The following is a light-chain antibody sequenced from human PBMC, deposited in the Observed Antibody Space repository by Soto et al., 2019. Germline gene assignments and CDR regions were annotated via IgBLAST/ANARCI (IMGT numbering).Light chain of an antibody. CDR2: TNN. CDR3: AAWDDRLNAVV. CDR1: TSNLGGNT. V-gene: IGLV1-44*01. Sequence: QSVLTQPPSVSGTPGQKVSISCSGTTSNLGGNTVNWYQQLPGTAPKLLIYTNNQRPSGVPDRFSGSKSGTSASLAISGLRSEDEADFYCAAWDDRLNAVVFGGGTKLTVL. J-gene: IGLJ2*01.